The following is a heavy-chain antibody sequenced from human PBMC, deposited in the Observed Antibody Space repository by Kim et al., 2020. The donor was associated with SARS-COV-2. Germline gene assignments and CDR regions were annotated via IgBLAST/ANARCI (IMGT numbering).Heavy chain of an antibody. CDR2: VYPGDSNT. V-gene: IGHV5-51*01. CDR1: GHSFTSYW. J-gene: IGHJ4*02. CDR3: ARTHYYDSGTSYTLDFDY. Sequence: GESLKISCQGSGHSFTSYWIAWVRQMPGKGLEWMGIVYPGDSNTKYSPSFQGQVTISADKSISTAYLQWSSLKASDTAMYYCARTHYYDSGTSYTLDFDYWGQGTLVTVSS. D-gene: IGHD3-10*01.